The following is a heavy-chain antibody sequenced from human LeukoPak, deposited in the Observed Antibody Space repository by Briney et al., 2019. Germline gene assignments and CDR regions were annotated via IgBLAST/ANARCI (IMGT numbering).Heavy chain of an antibody. D-gene: IGHD6-19*01. J-gene: IGHJ4*02. V-gene: IGHV4-30-2*01. CDR2: IYHSGST. CDR1: GGSISSGGYY. CDR3: ARLGSSGYYSFDY. Sequence: PSQTLSLTCTVSGGSISSGGYYWSWIRQPPGKGLEWIGYIYHSGSTYYNPSLKSRVTISVDRSKNQFSLKLRSVTAADTAVYYCARLGSSGYYSFDYWGQGTLVTVSS.